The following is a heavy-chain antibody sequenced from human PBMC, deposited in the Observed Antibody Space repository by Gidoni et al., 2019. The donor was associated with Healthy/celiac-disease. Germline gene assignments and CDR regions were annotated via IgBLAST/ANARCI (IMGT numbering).Heavy chain of an antibody. Sequence: EVQLVESGGGLVQPGRFLRLSCAASGFTFDDYAMHWVRQAPGKGLEWVSGISWNSGSIGYADSVKGRFTISRDNAKNSLYLQMNSLRAEDTALYYCAKDSRLGGYSYGYGFDYWGQGTLVTVSS. CDR3: AKDSRLGGYSYGYGFDY. J-gene: IGHJ4*02. CDR1: GFTFDDYA. V-gene: IGHV3-9*01. D-gene: IGHD5-18*01. CDR2: ISWNSGSI.